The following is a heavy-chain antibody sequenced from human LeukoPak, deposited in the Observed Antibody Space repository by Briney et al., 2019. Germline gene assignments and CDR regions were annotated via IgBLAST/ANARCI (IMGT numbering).Heavy chain of an antibody. Sequence: SETLSLTSTVSGGSLSSDYYYWGWIRQPPGKGLEWIGNTYHSRNIYYNPSLKSRVTISVDTSKNQFSLRLNSVTAADTAVYYCARGGYYGSGNDFRFDPWGQGTLVTVSS. V-gene: IGHV4-39*07. CDR3: ARGGYYGSGNDFRFDP. CDR1: GGSLSSDYYY. CDR2: TYHSRNI. D-gene: IGHD3-10*01. J-gene: IGHJ5*02.